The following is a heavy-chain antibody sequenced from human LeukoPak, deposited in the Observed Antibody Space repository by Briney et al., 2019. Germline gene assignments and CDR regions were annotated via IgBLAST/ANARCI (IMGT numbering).Heavy chain of an antibody. J-gene: IGHJ4*02. CDR3: AKATVTPYYFDY. CDR2: ISYDGSNK. D-gene: IGHD4-11*01. CDR1: GFTSSSYW. V-gene: IGHV3-30*18. Sequence: GGSLRLSCAASGFTSSSYWMSWVRQAPGKGLEWVAVISYDGSNKYYADSVKGRFTISRDNSKNTLYLQMNSLRAEDTAVYYCAKATVTPYYFDYWGQGTLVTVSS.